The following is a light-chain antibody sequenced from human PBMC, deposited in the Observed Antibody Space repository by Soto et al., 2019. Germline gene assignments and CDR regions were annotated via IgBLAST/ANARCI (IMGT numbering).Light chain of an antibody. CDR2: KAS. CDR3: LQRSSWPWT. CDR1: QSITTW. J-gene: IGKJ1*01. Sequence: DIQMTQSPYTLSASVRDRVTITCRASQSITTWLAWYQQKPGKAPKLLIYKASSLESGVPSRFSGSGSGTDLTITISSLEPEDGEFYYCLQRSSWPWTFGQGTKVDIK. V-gene: IGKV1-5*03.